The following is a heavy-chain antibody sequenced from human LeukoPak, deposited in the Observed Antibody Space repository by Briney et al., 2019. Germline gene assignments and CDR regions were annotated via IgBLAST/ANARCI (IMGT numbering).Heavy chain of an antibody. D-gene: IGHD3-22*01. CDR2: ISGSGSNT. CDR1: GFTVSSNY. J-gene: IGHJ5*02. Sequence: GGSLRLSCAASGFTVSSNYMSWVRQAPGKGLEWVSTISGSGSNTFYADSVKGRFTISRDNSKDTLYLQMNSLRAEDTAVYYCARQSKKWLSNWFDPWGQGTLVTVSS. CDR3: ARQSKKWLSNWFDP. V-gene: IGHV3-23*01.